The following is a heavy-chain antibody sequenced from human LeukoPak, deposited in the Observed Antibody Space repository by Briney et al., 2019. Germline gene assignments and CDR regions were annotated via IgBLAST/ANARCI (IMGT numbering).Heavy chain of an antibody. D-gene: IGHD6-19*01. Sequence: GGSLRLSCAASGFSFNNYGMHWVRQAPGQGLEWVAVISYDGSNKFYADSVKGRFTISRDKSKNTLYLQMNSLRAGDTAVYYCAKDRNSGWSFFDYWGQGTLVTVSS. CDR1: GFSFNNYG. CDR3: AKDRNSGWSFFDY. J-gene: IGHJ4*02. CDR2: ISYDGSNK. V-gene: IGHV3-30*18.